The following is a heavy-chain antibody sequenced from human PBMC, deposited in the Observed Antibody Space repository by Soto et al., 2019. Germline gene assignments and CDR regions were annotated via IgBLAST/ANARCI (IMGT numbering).Heavy chain of an antibody. CDR1: GDSIRSSSY. V-gene: IGHV4-39*01. CDR2: IYSTGNT. CDR3: RRSSRYSTDV. Sequence: SETLSLTCTVSGDSIRSSSYWGWIRQPPGKGLEWIGSIYSTGNTYYNPSLNSQVTISVDTSKIQFSLNVISVTAADTAVYYCRRSSRYSTDVWGQGTTVTV. J-gene: IGHJ6*02. D-gene: IGHD6-13*01.